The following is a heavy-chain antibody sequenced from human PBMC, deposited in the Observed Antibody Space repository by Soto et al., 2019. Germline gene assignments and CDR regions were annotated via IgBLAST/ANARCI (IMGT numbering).Heavy chain of an antibody. CDR1: GGSISSGDYY. J-gene: IGHJ6*02. CDR3: ARTLYYYILTGYLGYYYYGMDV. CDR2: IYYSGST. D-gene: IGHD3-9*01. V-gene: IGHV4-30-4*01. Sequence: LSLTCTVSGGSISSGDYYWSWIRQPPGKGLEWIGYIYYSGSTYYNPSLKSRVTISVDTSKNQFSLKLSSVTAADTAVYYCARTLYYYILTGYLGYYYYGMDVWGQGTTVTVSS.